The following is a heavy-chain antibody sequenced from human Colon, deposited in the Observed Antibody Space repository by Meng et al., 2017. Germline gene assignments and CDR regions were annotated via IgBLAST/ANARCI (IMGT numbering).Heavy chain of an antibody. CDR1: GGSISRSCW. CDR2: TSHSGST. J-gene: IGHJ4*02. Sequence: VDRRGSGPGLVKPSETLSPAGAVSGGSISRSCWWSWVRQPPGKGLEWIGETSHSGSTNYSPSLKSRVTISLDKSKNQLSLKLNSVTAADTAVYYCASSDYYRSDYWGQGTLVTVSS. V-gene: IGHV4-4*02. D-gene: IGHD3-22*01. CDR3: ASSDYYRSDY.